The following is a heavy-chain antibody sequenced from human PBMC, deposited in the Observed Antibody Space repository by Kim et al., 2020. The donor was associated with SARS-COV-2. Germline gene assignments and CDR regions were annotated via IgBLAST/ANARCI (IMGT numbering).Heavy chain of an antibody. Sequence: SETLSLTCAVYGGSFNDYYWSWIRQPPGKGLEWVGEINHSGSTNYNPSLRIRGLISVDTSKNQFSLKLSSVTAADTAVYYCAGGQDVDSGRYGGMDVWG. CDR2: INHSGST. CDR3: AGGQDVDSGRYGGMDV. J-gene: IGHJ6*02. CDR1: GGSFNDYY. V-gene: IGHV4-34*01. D-gene: IGHD3-10*01.